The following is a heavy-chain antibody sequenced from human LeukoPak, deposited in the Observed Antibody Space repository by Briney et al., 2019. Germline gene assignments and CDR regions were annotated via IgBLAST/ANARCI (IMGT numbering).Heavy chain of an antibody. Sequence: NPSETLSLTCTVSGGSITSNTYYWGWIRQPPGKGLEWIGGIYYSGSTYYNPSLKSRVTISVDTSKNQFSLKLSSVTAADTAVYYCASLYSGSYNWFDPWGQGTLVTVSS. D-gene: IGHD1-26*01. CDR2: IYYSGST. CDR3: ASLYSGSYNWFDP. CDR1: GGSITSNTYY. J-gene: IGHJ5*02. V-gene: IGHV4-39*07.